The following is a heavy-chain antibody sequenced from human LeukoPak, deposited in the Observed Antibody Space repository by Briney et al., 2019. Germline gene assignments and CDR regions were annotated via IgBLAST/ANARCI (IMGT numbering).Heavy chain of an antibody. Sequence: ASVKVSCKASGYTFTGYYMHWVRQAPGQGLEWMGRINPNSGDTNCAQKFQGRVTMTRDTSISTAYMELSRLRSDDTAVYYCARGPTNGDTAMGDYWGQGTLVTVSS. CDR3: ARGPTNGDTAMGDY. D-gene: IGHD5-18*01. J-gene: IGHJ4*02. V-gene: IGHV1-2*06. CDR2: INPNSGDT. CDR1: GYTFTGYY.